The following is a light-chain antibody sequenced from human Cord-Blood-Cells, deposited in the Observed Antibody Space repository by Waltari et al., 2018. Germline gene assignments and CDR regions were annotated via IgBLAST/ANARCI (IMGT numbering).Light chain of an antibody. J-gene: IGKJ1*01. CDR1: QSTISY. Sequence: DIQMTQSPSSLSASVGDRVTITCRASQSTISYLNWYQQKPGKAPKRLIYAASSLQSGFRSRFSGGGSGTEFTLTNSSLQPEGLATYYCQQSYSTPWTFGQGTEVEIK. V-gene: IGKV1-39*01. CDR3: QQSYSTPWT. CDR2: AAS.